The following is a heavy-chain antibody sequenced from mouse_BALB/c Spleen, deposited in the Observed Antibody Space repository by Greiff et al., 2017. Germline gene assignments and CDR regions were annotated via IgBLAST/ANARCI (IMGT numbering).Heavy chain of an antibody. CDR1: GYSFTGYY. CDR3: ARYRYDEGYAMDY. CDR2: ISCYNGAT. J-gene: IGHJ4*01. Sequence: LVKTGASVKISCKASGYSFTGYYMHWVKQSHGKSLEWIGYISCYNGATCYNQKFKGKTIFTVDTSSSTAYMQFNDLTSEDSAVYDCARYRYDEGYAMDYWGQGTSVTVSS. V-gene: IGHV1S34*01. D-gene: IGHD2-14*01.